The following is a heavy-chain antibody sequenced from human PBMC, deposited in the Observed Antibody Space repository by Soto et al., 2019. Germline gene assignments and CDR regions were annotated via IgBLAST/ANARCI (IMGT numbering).Heavy chain of an antibody. V-gene: IGHV4-4*02. Sequence: SETLSLTCAVSGGSISSSNWWSWVRQPPGKGLEWIGEIYHSGSTNYNPSLKSRVTISVDKSKNQFSLKLSSVTAADTAVYYCARVSNSYGLNWFDPWGQGTLVTVSS. CDR2: IYHSGST. CDR3: ARVSNSYGLNWFDP. J-gene: IGHJ5*02. CDR1: GGSISSSNW. D-gene: IGHD5-18*01.